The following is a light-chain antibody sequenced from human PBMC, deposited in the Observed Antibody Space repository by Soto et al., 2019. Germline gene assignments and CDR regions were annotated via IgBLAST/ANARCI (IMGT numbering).Light chain of an antibody. J-gene: IGKJ2*01. Sequence: DVAMTQSPLSLLVTLGQPASISCRSSQSLTYSDGNTYLNWFHLRPGQSPRRLIYKVSNRDSGVPDRFSGSGSGTDFTLKISRVEAEDVGVYYCMQGTHWPPYTFGQGTKLEIK. CDR2: KVS. V-gene: IGKV2-30*01. CDR3: MQGTHWPPYT. CDR1: QSLTYSDGNTY.